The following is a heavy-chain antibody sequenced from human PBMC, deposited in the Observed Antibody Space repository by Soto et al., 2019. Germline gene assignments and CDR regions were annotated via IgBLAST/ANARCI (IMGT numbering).Heavy chain of an antibody. Sequence: SETLSLTCAVSGGSISSGGYSWSWIRQPPGKGLEWIGYIYHSGSTYYNPSLKSRVTISVDRSKNQFSLKLSSVTAADTAVYYCARGSKMYYYDSSGYYIWGQGTLVTVSS. CDR1: GGSISSGGYS. CDR3: ARGSKMYYYDSSGYYI. J-gene: IGHJ4*02. CDR2: IYHSGST. D-gene: IGHD3-22*01. V-gene: IGHV4-30-2*01.